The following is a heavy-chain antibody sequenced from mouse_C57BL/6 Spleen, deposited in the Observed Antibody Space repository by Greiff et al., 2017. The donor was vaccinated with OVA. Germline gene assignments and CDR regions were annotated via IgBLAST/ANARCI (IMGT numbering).Heavy chain of an antibody. CDR1: GYTFTSYW. V-gene: IGHV1-59*01. J-gene: IGHJ2*01. CDR3: ARSPYGYDEGFDY. Sequence: QVQLQQPGAELVRPGTSVKLSCKASGYTFTSYWMHWVKQRPGQGLEWIGVIDPSDSYTNYNQKFKGKATLTVDTSSSTAYMLLSSLTSDDSAVYYCARSPYGYDEGFDYWGQGTTLTVSS. CDR2: IDPSDSYT. D-gene: IGHD2-2*01.